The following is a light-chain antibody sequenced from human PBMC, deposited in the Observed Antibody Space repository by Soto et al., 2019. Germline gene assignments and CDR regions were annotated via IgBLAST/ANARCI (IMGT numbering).Light chain of an antibody. CDR1: QNLLYTSTDKNY. CDR2: WAS. J-gene: IGKJ4*01. Sequence: DIVMTQSPDSLALSLGERATINCKSSQNLLYTSTDKNYLAWYQFKPGRPPKLLIYWASSRQSGVPHRFSGSGSGTDFTLTINGLQDEDVAVYYCQQYFGTPFTFGGGTKLEIK. V-gene: IGKV4-1*01. CDR3: QQYFGTPFT.